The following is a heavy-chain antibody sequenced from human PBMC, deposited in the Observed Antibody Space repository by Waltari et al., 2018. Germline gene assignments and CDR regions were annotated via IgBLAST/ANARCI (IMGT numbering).Heavy chain of an antibody. CDR3: ARTTRIAVAGMFDY. CDR1: GYSISSGYY. J-gene: IGHJ4*02. V-gene: IGHV4-38-2*01. CDR2: IYHSGST. D-gene: IGHD6-19*01. Sequence: QVQLQESGPGLVKPSETLSLTCAVSGYSISSGYYWGWIRQPPGKGLEWIGSIYHSGSTYSNPSLKSRVTISVDTSKNQFSLKLSSVTAADTAVYYRARTTRIAVAGMFDYWGQGTLVTVSS.